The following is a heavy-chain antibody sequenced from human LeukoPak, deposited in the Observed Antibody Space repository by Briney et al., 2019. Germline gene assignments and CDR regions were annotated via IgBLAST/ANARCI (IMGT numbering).Heavy chain of an antibody. D-gene: IGHD6-13*01. CDR1: GGTFISYA. CDR3: ARGGSWSNWFDP. V-gene: IGHV1-69*06. Sequence: SVKVSCKASGGTFISYAISWVRQAPGQGLEWMEGIIPIFGTANCAQKFQGRVTITANKSTSTAYMELSSLRSEDTAVYYCARGGSWSNWFDPWGQGTLVTVSS. CDR2: IIPIFGTA. J-gene: IGHJ5*02.